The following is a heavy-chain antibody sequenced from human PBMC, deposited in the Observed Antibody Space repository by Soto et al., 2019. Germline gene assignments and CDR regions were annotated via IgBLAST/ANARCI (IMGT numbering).Heavy chain of an antibody. CDR1: GFTFNSNA. D-gene: IGHD2-8*02. V-gene: IGHV3-23*01. CDR2: ISASGVNT. J-gene: IGHJ6*03. Sequence: EVQLLESGGGLVQPGGSLRLSCAASGFTFNSNAMSWVRQAPGRGLEWVSGISASGVNTFYADSVKGRFTISRDNSKKTLFLQMKSLRADDTAVYYCAKGRCTGGGGYPNYYYYMDVWGKGTTVTVSS. CDR3: AKGRCTGGGGYPNYYYYMDV.